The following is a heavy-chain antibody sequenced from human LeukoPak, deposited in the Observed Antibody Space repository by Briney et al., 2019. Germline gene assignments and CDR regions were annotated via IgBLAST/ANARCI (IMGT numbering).Heavy chain of an antibody. CDR1: GGTFSSYA. V-gene: IGHV1-69*13. CDR2: IIPIFVTP. D-gene: IGHD6-19*01. CDR3: ATEGYSSGWYRY. J-gene: IGHJ4*02. Sequence: SVKVSCKASGGTFSSYAISWVRQAPGQGLEWMGGIIPIFVTPSYAQKFQGRVTITADESTSTAYMELSSLRSEDTAVYYCATEGYSSGWYRYWGQGTLVTVSS.